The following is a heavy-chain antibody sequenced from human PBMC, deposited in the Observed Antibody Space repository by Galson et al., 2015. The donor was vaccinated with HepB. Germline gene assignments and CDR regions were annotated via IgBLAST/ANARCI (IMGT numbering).Heavy chain of an antibody. Sequence: SLRLSCAASGFTLSSYSMNWVRQAQGKGLEWVSSISSSSSYIYYADSVKGRFTISRDNAKNSLYLQMNSLRAEDTAVYYCARDRSGFWSGYPLNFDYWGKGTLVTVSS. J-gene: IGHJ4*01. CDR2: ISSSSSYI. CDR3: ARDRSGFWSGYPLNFDY. D-gene: IGHD3-3*01. CDR1: GFTLSSYS. V-gene: IGHV3-21*01.